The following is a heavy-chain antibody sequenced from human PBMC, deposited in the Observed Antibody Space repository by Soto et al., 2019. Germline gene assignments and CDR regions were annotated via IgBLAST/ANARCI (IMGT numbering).Heavy chain of an antibody. J-gene: IGHJ4*02. CDR2: ISTYNGNT. D-gene: IGHD3-10*01. V-gene: IGHV1-18*01. CDR3: AREMVRGVGSDY. Sequence: QVQLVQSGAEVKKPGASVKVSCKASGSTFTSYGISWVREAPGQGLEWMGWISTYNGNTKYAQKLQGRVTMTTDTSTSTAYMELRSLRSDDTAVFYSAREMVRGVGSDYWGQGTLVTVSS. CDR1: GSTFTSYG.